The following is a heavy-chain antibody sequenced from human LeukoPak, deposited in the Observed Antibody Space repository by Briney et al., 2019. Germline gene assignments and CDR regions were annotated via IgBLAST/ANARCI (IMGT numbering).Heavy chain of an antibody. CDR2: INPNSGGT. D-gene: IGHD2-15*01. V-gene: IGHV1-2*02. J-gene: IGHJ6*02. CDR1: GYTFTGYY. CDR3: ATARVVVVAAKYYYYGMDV. Sequence: ASVKVSCKASGYTFTGYYMHWVRQAPGQGLEWMGWINPNSGGTNYAQKFQGRVTMTRDTSISTAYMELSRLRSDDTAVYYCATARVVVVAAKYYYYGMDVWGQGTTVTVSS.